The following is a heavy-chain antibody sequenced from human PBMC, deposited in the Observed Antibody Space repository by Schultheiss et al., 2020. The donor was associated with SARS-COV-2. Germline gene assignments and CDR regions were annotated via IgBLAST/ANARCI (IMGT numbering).Heavy chain of an antibody. CDR1: GGSFSGYY. CDR3: ARSSRILRYFDWLRLDP. CDR2: INHSGST. Sequence: SETLSLTCAVYGGSFSGYYWSWIRQPPGKGLEWIGEINHSGSTNYNPSLKSRVTISVDTSKNQFSLKLSSVTAADTAVYYCARSSRILRYFDWLRLDPWGQGTLVTVSS. J-gene: IGHJ5*02. V-gene: IGHV4-34*01. D-gene: IGHD3-9*01.